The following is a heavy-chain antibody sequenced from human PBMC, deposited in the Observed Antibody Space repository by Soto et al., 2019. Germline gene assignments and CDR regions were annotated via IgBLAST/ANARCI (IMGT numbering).Heavy chain of an antibody. CDR1: GFTFSNYA. Sequence: EVQLLESGGGLVQPGGSLRLSCAASGFTFSNYAMNWVRRAPGRGLEWVSAISASALSTYYADSVKGRITISRDNYKSTLYLQMNSLRAEDTALYYCAKAIRSWYIFDYWGQGALVTVSS. CDR2: ISASALST. J-gene: IGHJ4*02. V-gene: IGHV3-23*01. D-gene: IGHD6-13*01. CDR3: AKAIRSWYIFDY.